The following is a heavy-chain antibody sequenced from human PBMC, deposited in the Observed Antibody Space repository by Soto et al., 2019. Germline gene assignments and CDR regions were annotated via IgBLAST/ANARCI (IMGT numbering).Heavy chain of an antibody. J-gene: IGHJ6*02. D-gene: IGHD2-8*01. Sequence: QVQLVQSGAEVKKPGASVKLSCKTSGYTFTTYYVHWVRQAPGQGLEWMGILNRGLGSTTYAQKFQGRVTMTSDTSISTVIMELSSLRSDDTAVYYCAREYATPGPNYGLDVWGQGTTVTVSS. V-gene: IGHV1-46*01. CDR3: AREYATPGPNYGLDV. CDR1: GYTFTTYY. CDR2: LNRGLGST.